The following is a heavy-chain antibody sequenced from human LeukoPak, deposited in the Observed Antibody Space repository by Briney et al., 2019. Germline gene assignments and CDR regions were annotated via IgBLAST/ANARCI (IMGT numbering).Heavy chain of an antibody. CDR3: ARGRTTVVTLGGY. D-gene: IGHD4-23*01. J-gene: IGHJ4*02. CDR2: ISYDGSNK. Sequence: QTGGSLRLSCAASGFTFSSYAMHWVRQAPGKGLEWVAVISYDGSNKYYADSVKGRFTISRDNSKNTLYLQMNSLRADDTAVYYCARGRTTVVTLGGYWGQGTLVTVSS. CDR1: GFTFSSYA. V-gene: IGHV3-30-3*01.